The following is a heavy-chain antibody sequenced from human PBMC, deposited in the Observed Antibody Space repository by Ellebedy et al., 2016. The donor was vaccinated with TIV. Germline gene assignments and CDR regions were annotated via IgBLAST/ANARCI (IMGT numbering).Heavy chain of an antibody. D-gene: IGHD3-22*01. CDR3: ARAIGSGSSY. J-gene: IGHJ4*02. Sequence: GESLKISXAASGFTFSSYWMHWVRQAPGKGLEWVANINQDGSEIHYVDSVKGRFTISRDNAENSLYLQMNSLRVEDTAVYYCARAIGSGSSYWGQGTLVTVSS. V-gene: IGHV3-7*01. CDR2: INQDGSEI. CDR1: GFTFSSYW.